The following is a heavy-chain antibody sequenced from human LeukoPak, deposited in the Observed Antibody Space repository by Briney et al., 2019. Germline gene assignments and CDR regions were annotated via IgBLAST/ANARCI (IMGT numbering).Heavy chain of an antibody. CDR2: ISGSGSGGST. J-gene: IGHJ3*02. CDR1: GFTFSSSA. V-gene: IGHV3-23*01. CDR3: ARDLPIVKAFDI. D-gene: IGHD1-26*01. Sequence: PGGSLRLSCAASGFTFSSSAMSWVRQAPGKGLEWVSSISGSGSGGSTYYADSVKGRFTISRDNSKNTLYLQMNSLRAEDTAVYYCARDLPIVKAFDIWGQGTMVTVSS.